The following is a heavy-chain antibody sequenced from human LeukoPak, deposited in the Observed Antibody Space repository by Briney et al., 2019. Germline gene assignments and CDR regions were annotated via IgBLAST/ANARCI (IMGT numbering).Heavy chain of an antibody. V-gene: IGHV3-30*18. J-gene: IGHJ3*02. CDR1: GFTFSSYG. D-gene: IGHD6-19*01. Sequence: PGGSLRLSCAASGFTFSSYGMHGVREAPGKGLEWVAVISYDGSNKYYADSVKGRFPISRDNTKNTLYLQMNSLRAEDTAVYYCAKGGRGAVAGTFAFDIWGQGTMVTVSS. CDR2: ISYDGSNK. CDR3: AKGGRGAVAGTFAFDI.